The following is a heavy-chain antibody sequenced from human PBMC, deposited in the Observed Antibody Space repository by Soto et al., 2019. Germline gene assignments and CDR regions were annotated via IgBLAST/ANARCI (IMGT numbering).Heavy chain of an antibody. CDR2: IYYSGST. CDR3: AREGAYYRSFDS. D-gene: IGHD3-22*01. V-gene: IGHV4-39*07. J-gene: IGHJ5*01. CDR1: GGSVDSNRYY. Sequence: TSETLSLTCTVSGGSVDSNRYYWAWIRQPPGKGLEWIGSIYYSGSTNYSPSLKGRLTISVDTSKNQFSLKLSSVTVSDTAVYYCAREGAYYRSFDSWGPGTLVTVSS.